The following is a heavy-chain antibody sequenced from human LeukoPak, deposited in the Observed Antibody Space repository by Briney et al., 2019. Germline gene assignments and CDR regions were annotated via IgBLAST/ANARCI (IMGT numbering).Heavy chain of an antibody. J-gene: IGHJ4*02. V-gene: IGHV4-31*03. CDR2: VYYSGNT. CDR3: ARDSSQEGFDY. Sequence: SETLSLTCTVSGGSISSGSYYWSWIRQHPGKGLKWIGYVYYSGNTYFNPSLKSRVAISVDTSKNQFSLKLSSVTAADTAVYYCARDSSQEGFDYWGQGTLVTVSS. D-gene: IGHD6-6*01. CDR1: GGSISSGSYY.